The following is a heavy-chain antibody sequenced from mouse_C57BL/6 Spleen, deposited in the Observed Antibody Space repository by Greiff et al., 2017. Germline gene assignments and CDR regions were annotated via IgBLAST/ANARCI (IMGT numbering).Heavy chain of an antibody. D-gene: IGHD1-1*01. CDR1: GYTFTSYW. CDR2: IHPNSGST. Sequence: QVQLQQPGAELVKPGASVKLSCKASGYTFTSYWMHWVKQRPGQGLEWIGMIHPNSGSTNYNEKFKSKATLTVDQSSSTAYMQLSSLTSEDSAVYYCARCGWNYVGAMDYWGQGTSGTVSS. CDR3: ARCGWNYVGAMDY. V-gene: IGHV1-64*01. J-gene: IGHJ4*01.